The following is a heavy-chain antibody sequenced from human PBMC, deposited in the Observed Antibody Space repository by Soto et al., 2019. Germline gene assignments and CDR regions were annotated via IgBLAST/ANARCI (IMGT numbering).Heavy chain of an antibody. Sequence: SETLSLTCTVSGGSISSYYWSWIRQPPGKGLEWIGYIYFRGTTNYNPSLKSRVTMSADTSKNQFSLKLNSVTAADTAVYYCARMNYYDTSGYPFDFWGQGMMVTVSS. CDR2: IYFRGTT. D-gene: IGHD3-22*01. J-gene: IGHJ4*02. V-gene: IGHV4-59*01. CDR3: ARMNYYDTSGYPFDF. CDR1: GGSISSYY.